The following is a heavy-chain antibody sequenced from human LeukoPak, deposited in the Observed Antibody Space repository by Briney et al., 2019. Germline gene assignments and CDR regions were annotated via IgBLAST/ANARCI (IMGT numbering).Heavy chain of an antibody. CDR2: IKQDGGEK. V-gene: IGHV3-7*03. Sequence: GGSLRLSCAASGFTFSRYWMSWVRQAPGKGLEWVANIKQDGGEKYYVDSVKGRFTISRDNAKNSLYLQMNSLRAEDTALYYCAKDIKGTGTTFWFDPWGQGTLVTVSS. D-gene: IGHD1-1*01. CDR3: AKDIKGTGTTFWFDP. CDR1: GFTFSRYW. J-gene: IGHJ5*02.